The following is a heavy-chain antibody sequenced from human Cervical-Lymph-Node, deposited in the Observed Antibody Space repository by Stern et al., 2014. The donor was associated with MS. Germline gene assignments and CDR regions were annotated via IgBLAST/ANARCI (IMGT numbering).Heavy chain of an antibody. Sequence: QLGQSGPEVKKPGTSVKVSCKASGFTFTSSAMQWVRQARGQRLEWIGWIVGGSGNTNYAQKFQERVTITRDMSTSTAYMELSSLRSEDTAVYYCAADPFDYGGDYGMDVWGQGTTVTVSS. J-gene: IGHJ6*02. CDR1: GFTFTSSA. CDR2: IVGGSGNT. V-gene: IGHV1-58*02. CDR3: AADPFDYGGDYGMDV. D-gene: IGHD4-23*01.